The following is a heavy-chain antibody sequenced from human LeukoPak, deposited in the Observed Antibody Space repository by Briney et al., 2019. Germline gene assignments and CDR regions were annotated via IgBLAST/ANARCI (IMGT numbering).Heavy chain of an antibody. CDR3: ARHGVMVRGVISDWFDP. Sequence: SETLSLTCTVSGGSISSYYWSWIRQPPGKRLEWIGDIYYSGSTNYNPSLKSRVTISVDTSKNQFSLKLSSVTAADTAVYYCARHGVMVRGVISDWFDPWGQGTLVTVSS. CDR1: GGSISSYY. J-gene: IGHJ5*02. CDR2: IYYSGST. V-gene: IGHV4-59*08. D-gene: IGHD3-10*01.